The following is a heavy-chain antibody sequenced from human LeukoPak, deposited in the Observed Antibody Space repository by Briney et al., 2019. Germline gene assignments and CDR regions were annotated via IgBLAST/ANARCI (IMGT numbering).Heavy chain of an antibody. CDR2: IYSGGST. D-gene: IGHD3-16*01. J-gene: IGHJ4*02. CDR1: GFTFSSYA. Sequence: PGGSLRLSCAASGFTFSSYAMSWVRQAPGKGLEWVSVIYSGGSTYYADSVKGRFTISRDNFKNTLYLQMNSLRAENTAVYYCARGGAIDYWGQGTQVTVSS. V-gene: IGHV3-66*02. CDR3: ARGGAIDY.